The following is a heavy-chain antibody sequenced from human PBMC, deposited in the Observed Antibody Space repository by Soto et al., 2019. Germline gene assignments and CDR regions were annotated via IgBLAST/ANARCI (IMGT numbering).Heavy chain of an antibody. CDR3: AKGFVGVCYHCSYHFDS. J-gene: IGHJ4*02. V-gene: IGHV3-23*01. D-gene: IGHD2-8*01. Sequence: PGGSLRLSCAASGFTFSSYVMNWVRLAPGKGLEWVSGISTSGGNTYYADSVKGRFTISRDNSKNTLYLQMNSLGAEDTAVYYCAKGFVGVCYHCSYHFDSWGQGALVTVSS. CDR1: GFTFSSYV. CDR2: ISTSGGNT.